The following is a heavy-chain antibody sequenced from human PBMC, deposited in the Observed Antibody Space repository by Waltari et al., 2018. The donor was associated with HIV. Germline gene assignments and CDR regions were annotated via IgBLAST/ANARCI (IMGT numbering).Heavy chain of an antibody. J-gene: IGHJ3*02. CDR3: ARRIGVVGASDGFDI. V-gene: IGHV5-51*01. D-gene: IGHD1-26*01. CDR1: GFAFTSYW. Sequence: EPQLVQSGAEVKKPGESLKISCKAFGFAFTSYWIGWVRQTPGKGLEWVGVMYPAYSDIIKSPSFQGHVTMSADKPTTTAYLQWSSLKASDSGLYFCARRIGVVGASDGFDIWGQGTMVTVSS. CDR2: MYPAYSDI.